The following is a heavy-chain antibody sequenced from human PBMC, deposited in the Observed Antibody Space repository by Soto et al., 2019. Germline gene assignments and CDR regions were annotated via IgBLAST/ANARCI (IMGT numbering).Heavy chain of an antibody. V-gene: IGHV1-46*01. CDR3: ARSSGGNFGIIIEGSNWFDP. CDR2: INPHGGST. Sequence: VKVSCKAPGDTFTSYYLNWVRQAPGQGLEWMGVINPHGGSTKYAQKFQGRITMTRDTSRSTVYMELSSLRSDDTAIYYCARSSGGNFGIIIEGSNWFDPWGQGTLVTVSS. J-gene: IGHJ5*02. D-gene: IGHD3-3*01. CDR1: GDTFTSYY.